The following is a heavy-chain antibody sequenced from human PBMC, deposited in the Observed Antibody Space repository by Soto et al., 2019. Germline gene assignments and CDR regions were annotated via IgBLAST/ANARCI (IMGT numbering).Heavy chain of an antibody. V-gene: IGHV3-21*01. J-gene: IGHJ4*02. CDR2: ISSSSSYI. CDR1: GFPFSSYA. Sequence: GGSLKLSCAASGFPFSSYAMHWARQVPGKGLEWVSSISSSSSYINYADSMKGRFTISRDNAKNSLYLQMNSLRAEDTAVYYCARVGTYYGSGSPYYSDYWGQGTLVTVSS. D-gene: IGHD3-10*01. CDR3: ARVGTYYGSGSPYYSDY.